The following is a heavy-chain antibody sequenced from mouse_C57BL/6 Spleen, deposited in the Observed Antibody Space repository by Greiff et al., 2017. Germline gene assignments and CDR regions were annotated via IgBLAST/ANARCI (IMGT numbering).Heavy chain of an antibody. J-gene: IGHJ2*01. Sequence: QVQLQQPGAELVKPGASVKLSCKASGYTFTSYWMHWVEQRPGRGLECIGRIDPNSGGPKYNEKFKSKATLTVDKPSSTAYMQLSSLTSEDSAVYYCARGVDDYWGQGTTLTVSS. CDR3: ARGVDDY. CDR1: GYTFTSYW. V-gene: IGHV1-72*01. CDR2: IDPNSGGP. D-gene: IGHD1-1*02.